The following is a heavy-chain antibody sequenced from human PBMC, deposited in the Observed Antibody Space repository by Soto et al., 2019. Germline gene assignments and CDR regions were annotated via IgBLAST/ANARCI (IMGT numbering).Heavy chain of an antibody. Sequence: GGSLRLSCAASGFTFSNYGMHWVRQTPGKGLEWVALILYDGSNKYYADSVKGRFTISRDNSKKTLYLQVSSLRAEDTAVYYCAKSRDAYNFYFYYGMDVWGQGTSVTVSS. V-gene: IGHV3-30*18. D-gene: IGHD1-1*01. CDR1: GFTFSNYG. CDR3: AKSRDAYNFYFYYGMDV. J-gene: IGHJ6*02. CDR2: ILYDGSNK.